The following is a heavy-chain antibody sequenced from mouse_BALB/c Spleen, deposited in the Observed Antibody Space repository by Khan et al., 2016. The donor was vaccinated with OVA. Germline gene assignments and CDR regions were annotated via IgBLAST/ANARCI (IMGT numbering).Heavy chain of an antibody. CDR2: INPTSGYT. J-gene: IGHJ2*01. Sequence: QIQLVQSGAERAKPGASVKMSCKASGYTFTTYWMHWVKQRPGQGLEWIGYINPTSGYTDYNEKFKDRATLSADKCSSTAYMQLSSLTSEDSAVYYCTRDRIDYWGQGTTLTVSS. V-gene: IGHV1-7*01. CDR3: TRDRIDY. CDR1: GYTFTTYW.